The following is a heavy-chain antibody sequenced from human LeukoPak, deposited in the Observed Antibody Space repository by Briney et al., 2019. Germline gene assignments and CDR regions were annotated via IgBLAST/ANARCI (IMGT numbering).Heavy chain of an antibody. CDR3: ARRSPYSTGWSSYFDY. V-gene: IGHV4-4*02. Sequence: SETLSLTCAVSGGSISSTNWWSWVRQPPGKGLEWIGEIYRSGTTNYKPSLKSRVTISPDKSRNHFSLKLTSVTAADSAVYYCARRSPYSTGWSSYFDYWGQGALVTVSS. J-gene: IGHJ4*02. CDR2: IYRSGTT. D-gene: IGHD6-19*01. CDR1: GGSISSTNW.